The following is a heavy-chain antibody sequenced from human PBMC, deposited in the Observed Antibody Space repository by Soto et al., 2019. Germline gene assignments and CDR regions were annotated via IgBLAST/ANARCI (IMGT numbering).Heavy chain of an antibody. Sequence: ASVKVSCKASGYTFTSYYMHCVRQAPGQGLEWMGIINPSGGSTSYAQKFQGRVTMTRDTSTSTVYMELSSLRSEDTAVYYCARGADVLRYFDWLLTVDAFDIWGQGTMVTVSS. CDR2: INPSGGST. CDR3: ARGADVLRYFDWLLTVDAFDI. V-gene: IGHV1-46*03. J-gene: IGHJ3*02. D-gene: IGHD3-9*01. CDR1: GYTFTSYY.